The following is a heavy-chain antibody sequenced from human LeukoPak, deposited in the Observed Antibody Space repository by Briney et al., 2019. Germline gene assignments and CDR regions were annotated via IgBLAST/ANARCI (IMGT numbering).Heavy chain of an antibody. Sequence: SETLSLTCAVYGGSFSGYYWSWIRPPPGKGLEWIGEINHSGSTNYNPSLKSRVTISVDTSKNQFSLKLSSVTAADTAVYYCARHIESSIWYGNWYFDLWGRGTLVTVSS. CDR2: INHSGST. V-gene: IGHV4-34*01. D-gene: IGHD6-13*01. CDR3: ARHIESSIWYGNWYFDL. CDR1: GGSFSGYY. J-gene: IGHJ2*01.